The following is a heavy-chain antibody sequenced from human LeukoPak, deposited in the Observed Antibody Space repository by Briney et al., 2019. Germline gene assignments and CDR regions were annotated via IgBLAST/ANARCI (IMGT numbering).Heavy chain of an antibody. J-gene: IGHJ4*02. V-gene: IGHV4-39*02. CDR2: IYYSGST. CDR1: GFTFSSYW. D-gene: IGHD3-22*01. CDR3: ARDPPLSYDSSGYYGGQLDY. Sequence: GSLRLSCAASGFTFSSYWMSWVRQPPGKGLEWIGSIYYSGSTYYNPSLKSRVTISVDTSKNQFSLKLSSVTAADTAVYYCARDPPLSYDSSGYYGGQLDYWGQGTLVTVSS.